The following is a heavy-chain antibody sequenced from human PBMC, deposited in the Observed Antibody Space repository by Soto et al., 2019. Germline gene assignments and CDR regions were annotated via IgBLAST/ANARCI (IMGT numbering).Heavy chain of an antibody. J-gene: IGHJ4*02. V-gene: IGHV3-72*01. CDR1: GFTFSDHY. Sequence: EVQLVESGGGLVQPGGSLRLSCAASGFTFSDHYMDWVRQAPGKGLEWVGRSRNKANSYTTEYAASVKGRFTISRDDSKNSLDLQMNSLKTEDTAVYYCARSFWIFGVVKDFDYWGQGTLVTVSS. CDR3: ARSFWIFGVVKDFDY. CDR2: SRNKANSYTT. D-gene: IGHD3-3*01.